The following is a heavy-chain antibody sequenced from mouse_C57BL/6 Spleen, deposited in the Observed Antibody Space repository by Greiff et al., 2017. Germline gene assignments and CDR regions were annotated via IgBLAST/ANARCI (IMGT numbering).Heavy chain of an antibody. D-gene: IGHD1-1*01. V-gene: IGHV1-61*01. CDR2: IYPSDSET. CDR3: AREGDYGSSYGYAMDY. J-gene: IGHJ4*01. CDR1: GYTFTSYW. Sequence: QVQLQQPGAELVRPGSSVKLSCKASGYTFTSYWMDWVKQRPGQGLEWIGNIYPSDSETHYNQKFKDKATLTVDKSSSTAYMQLSSLTSEDSAVYYCAREGDYGSSYGYAMDYWGQGTSVTVSS.